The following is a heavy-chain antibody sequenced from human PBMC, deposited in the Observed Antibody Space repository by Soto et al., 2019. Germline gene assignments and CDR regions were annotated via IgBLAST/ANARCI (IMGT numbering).Heavy chain of an antibody. D-gene: IGHD2-15*01. CDR2: ISGSGGST. CDR1: GFTFSSYA. CDR3: AKDIGYCSGGSCSVFDY. Sequence: SLRLSCAASGFTFSSYAMSWVRQAPGKGLEWVSAISGSGGSTYYADSVKGRFTISRDNSKNTLYLQMNSLRAEDTAVYYCAKDIGYCSGGSCSVFDYWGQGTLVTVSS. V-gene: IGHV3-23*01. J-gene: IGHJ4*02.